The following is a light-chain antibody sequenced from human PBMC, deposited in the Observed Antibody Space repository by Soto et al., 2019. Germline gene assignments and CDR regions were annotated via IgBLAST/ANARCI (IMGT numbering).Light chain of an antibody. CDR1: QSVTSNY. V-gene: IGKV3-20*01. Sequence: EIVLTQSPGTLSLSPGERATLSCRASQSVTSNYLAWFQQKPGRAPRLLIYGASSRATGIPDRFSGSGSGTDFTLTISRLEPEDFAVYYCQQYGSSPQTFGQGTKVE. CDR2: GAS. J-gene: IGKJ1*01. CDR3: QQYGSSPQT.